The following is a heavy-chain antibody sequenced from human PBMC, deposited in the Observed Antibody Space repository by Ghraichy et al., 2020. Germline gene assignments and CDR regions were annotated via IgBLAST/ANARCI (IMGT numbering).Heavy chain of an antibody. Sequence: GGSLRLSCAASGFSVSDNYMSWVRQAPGKGLEWISVTYNDDVTYYADSVKGRFTFSRDKSTNTVYLQMNSLRGDDTAVYYCAGGGIYSSSWGDYSFDYWGQGTLVTVSS. CDR1: GFSVSDNY. J-gene: IGHJ4*02. CDR3: AGGGIYSSSWGDYSFDY. V-gene: IGHV3-53*05. CDR2: TYNDDVT. D-gene: IGHD6-13*01.